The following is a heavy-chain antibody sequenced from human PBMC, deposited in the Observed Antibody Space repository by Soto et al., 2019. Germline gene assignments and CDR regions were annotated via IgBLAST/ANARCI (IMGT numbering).Heavy chain of an antibody. CDR3: AKDPAYSSSWSVGDYGMDV. J-gene: IGHJ6*02. Sequence: PGGSLRLSCAASGFTFSKNAMSWVRQAPGKGLEWVSAISGGGGSTYYADSVKGRFTISRDNSKNTLYLQMNSLRVEDTAFFYCAKDPAYSSSWSVGDYGMDVWGQGTTVTVSS. CDR2: ISGGGGST. D-gene: IGHD6-13*01. V-gene: IGHV3-23*01. CDR1: GFTFSKNA.